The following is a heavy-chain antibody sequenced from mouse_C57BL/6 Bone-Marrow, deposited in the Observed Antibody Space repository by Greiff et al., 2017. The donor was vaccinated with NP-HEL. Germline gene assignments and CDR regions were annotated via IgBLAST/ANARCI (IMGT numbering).Heavy chain of an antibody. CDR1: GYAFSSHW. J-gene: IGHJ1*03. CDR2: IYPGVGDT. CDR3: ASGYSYFDG. V-gene: IGHV1-80*01. D-gene: IGHD1-2*01. Sequence: VQLQQSGAELVTPGASVMISCKASGYAFSSHWMNWVTQRPGKGLEWIGQIYPGVGDTIYYGKYMLTATLTADKSASTAYMQLSCLTSEDSAIYFCASGYSYFDGWGTGTTVTVSP.